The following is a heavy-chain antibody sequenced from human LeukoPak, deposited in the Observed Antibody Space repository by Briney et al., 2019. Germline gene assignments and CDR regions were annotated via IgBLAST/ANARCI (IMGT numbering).Heavy chain of an antibody. J-gene: IGHJ4*02. Sequence: GASVKVSCKASGYTFTRYGISWVRQAPGQGLEWMGWISTYSGNTNYAQKLQGRDTMTTDTSTSTAYMELRSLRSDDTALYYCARGSVTLDDWGQGTLVTVSS. V-gene: IGHV1-18*01. CDR2: ISTYSGNT. CDR1: GYTFTRYG. CDR3: ARGSVTLDD. D-gene: IGHD4-11*01.